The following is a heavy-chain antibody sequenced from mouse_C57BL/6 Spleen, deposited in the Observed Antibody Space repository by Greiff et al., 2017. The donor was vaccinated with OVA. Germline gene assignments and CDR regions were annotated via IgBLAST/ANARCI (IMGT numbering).Heavy chain of an antibody. D-gene: IGHD2-4*01. CDR3: ARHERGLPWYFDV. CDR2: ISGGGGNT. CDR1: GFTFSSYT. J-gene: IGHJ1*03. Sequence: EVQVVESGGGLVKPGGSLKLSCAASGFTFSSYTMSWVRQTPEKRLEWVATISGGGGNTYYPDSVKGRFTISRDNAKNTLYLQMSSLRSEDTALYYCARHERGLPWYFDVWGTGTTVTVSS. V-gene: IGHV5-9*01.